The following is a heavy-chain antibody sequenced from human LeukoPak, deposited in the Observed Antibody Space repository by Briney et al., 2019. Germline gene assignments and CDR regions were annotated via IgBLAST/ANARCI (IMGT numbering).Heavy chain of an antibody. V-gene: IGHV3-66*01. D-gene: IGHD3-10*01. CDR3: ASRESPGYYYGMDV. Sequence: PGGSLRLSCAASGFTVRKNYMTWVRQAPGKGLDCVTDLTSAGATYYADSMKGRFIISRDNSQNTLYLQMNSLRAEDTAVYYCASRESPGYYYGMDVWGQGTTVTVSS. J-gene: IGHJ6*02. CDR2: LTSAGAT. CDR1: GFTVRKNY.